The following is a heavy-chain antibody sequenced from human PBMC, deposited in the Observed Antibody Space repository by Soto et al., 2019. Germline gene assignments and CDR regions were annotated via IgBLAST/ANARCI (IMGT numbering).Heavy chain of an antibody. CDR3: ARDMRAVVGVADY. CDR1: GFTFSTFS. CDR2: ISSSSAYI. J-gene: IGHJ4*02. V-gene: IGHV3-21*01. D-gene: IGHD1-26*01. Sequence: EVQLVESGGGLVKPGGSLRLSCAASGFTFSTFSMNWLRQAPGKGLEWVASISSSSAYIYYADSVKGRFTVSRDNAKNSLHLQMNSLSGEDTAMYFCARDMRAVVGVADYWGQGTLVSVSS.